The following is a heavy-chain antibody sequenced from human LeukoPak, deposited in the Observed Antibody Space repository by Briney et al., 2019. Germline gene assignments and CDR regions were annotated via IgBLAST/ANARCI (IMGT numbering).Heavy chain of an antibody. CDR1: GFTFDDYT. Sequence: GGSLRLSCAASGFTFDDYTMHWVRQAPGKGLEWVSLISWDGGSTYYADSVKGRFTISRDNSKNSLYLQMNSLRTEDTALYYCAKDIDSYGYYGMDVWGQGTTVTVSS. D-gene: IGHD5-18*01. J-gene: IGHJ6*02. V-gene: IGHV3-43*01. CDR3: AKDIDSYGYYGMDV. CDR2: ISWDGGST.